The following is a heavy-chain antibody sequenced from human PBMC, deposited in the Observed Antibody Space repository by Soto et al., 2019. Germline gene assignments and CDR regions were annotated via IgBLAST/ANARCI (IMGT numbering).Heavy chain of an antibody. D-gene: IGHD5-12*01. CDR3: ARGVGYDSFDY. Sequence: PSETLSLTCTVSGASISYGGFSWSWIRQSPGKGLEWIGYISHLENTYLHPSFKSRLTMSIDRTRNQFSLKLSSVTAADMAVYYCARGVGYDSFDYWGQGVLVTVSS. V-gene: IGHV4-30-2*06. J-gene: IGHJ4*02. CDR1: GASISYGGFS. CDR2: ISHLENT.